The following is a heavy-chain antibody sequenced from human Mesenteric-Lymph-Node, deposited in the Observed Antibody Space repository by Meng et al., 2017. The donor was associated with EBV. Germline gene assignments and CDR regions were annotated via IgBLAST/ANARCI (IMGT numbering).Heavy chain of an antibody. CDR1: AGSVNIGPYY. Sequence: QVPLEDSDPGLVKPSATLSLTCTVSAGSVNIGPYYWTSIRQSPGKGREWIGSIYYSGATYYTLSLKSRVTMAVDTSNDQFSLNLNSVTATDTAVYYWARITPTKRLFDYWGQGTLVTVSS. D-gene: IGHD2-8*01. CDR3: ARITPTKRLFDY. V-gene: IGHV4-39*07. J-gene: IGHJ4*02. CDR2: IYYSGAT.